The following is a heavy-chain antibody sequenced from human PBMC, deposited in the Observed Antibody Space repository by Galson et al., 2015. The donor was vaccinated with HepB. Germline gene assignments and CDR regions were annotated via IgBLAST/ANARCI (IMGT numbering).Heavy chain of an antibody. J-gene: IGHJ6*02. CDR3: ALMVCTNGICYHPDLDV. V-gene: IGHV3-30*09. Sequence: SLRLSCAASGFTFRNYAMHWVRQAPGKGLEWVALISYDGTNKYYADSVKGRFAISRDNSKNTLYLQMNSLRTDDTAVYYCALMVCTNGICYHPDLDVWGQGTTVTVSS. CDR1: GFTFRNYA. D-gene: IGHD2-8*01. CDR2: ISYDGTNK.